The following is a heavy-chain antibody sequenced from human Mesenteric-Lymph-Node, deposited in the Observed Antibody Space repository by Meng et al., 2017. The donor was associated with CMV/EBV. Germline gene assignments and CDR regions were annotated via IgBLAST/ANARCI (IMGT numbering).Heavy chain of an antibody. V-gene: IGHV3-11*01. CDR2: ITSSVTTITT. Sequence: ASGFTFSDYYFIWARQAPGKGLEWVSYITSSVTTITTYYADSVKGRFTISRDNAKNSLFLQMNSLRVEDTAVYYCARGRGGKCFDWWGQGTLVTVSS. CDR1: GFTFSDYY. CDR3: ARGRGGKCFDW. J-gene: IGHJ4*02. D-gene: IGHD2-15*01.